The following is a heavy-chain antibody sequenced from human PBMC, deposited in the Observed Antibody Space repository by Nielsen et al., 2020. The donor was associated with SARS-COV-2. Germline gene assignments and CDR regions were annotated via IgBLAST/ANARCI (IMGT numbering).Heavy chain of an antibody. Sequence: ESLKLHCPASGFTFDHYGIRWVLQAPANGLECVAGITWNGGSTGYADSVKGRFTISRDNAKNSLYLQMNSLRAEDTALYHCATEAVADDWYFELWGRGTLVTVSS. J-gene: IGHJ2*01. CDR2: ITWNGGST. CDR3: ATEAVADDWYFEL. CDR1: GFTFDHYG. D-gene: IGHD6-19*01. V-gene: IGHV3-20*01.